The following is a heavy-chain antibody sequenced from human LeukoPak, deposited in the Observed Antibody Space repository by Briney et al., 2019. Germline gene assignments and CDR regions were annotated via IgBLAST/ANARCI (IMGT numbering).Heavy chain of an antibody. D-gene: IGHD5-12*01. V-gene: IGHV4-34*01. CDR1: GGSFSGYY. CDR2: INHSGST. Sequence: SETLSLTCAVYGGSFSGYYWSWIRQPPGKGLEWIGEINHSGSTNYNPSLKSRVTISVDTYKNQFSLKLSSVTAADTAVYYCARAVASTNDAFDIWGQGTMVTVSS. CDR3: ARAVASTNDAFDI. J-gene: IGHJ3*02.